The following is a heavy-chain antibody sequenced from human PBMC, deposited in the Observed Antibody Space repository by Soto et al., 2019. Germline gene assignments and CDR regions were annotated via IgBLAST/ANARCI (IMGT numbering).Heavy chain of an antibody. CDR3: ARRHVAYYDFWSGYGQIDY. Sequence: SVKVSCKASGGTFSSYTISWVRQAPGQGLEWMGRIIPILGIANYAQKFQGRVTITADKSTSTAYMELSSLRSEDTAVYYCARRHVAYYDFWSGYGQIDYWGQGTLVTVSS. V-gene: IGHV1-69*02. D-gene: IGHD3-3*01. J-gene: IGHJ4*02. CDR2: IIPILGIA. CDR1: GGTFSSYT.